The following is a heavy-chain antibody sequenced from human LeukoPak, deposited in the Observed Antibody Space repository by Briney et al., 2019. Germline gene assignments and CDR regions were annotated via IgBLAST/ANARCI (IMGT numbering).Heavy chain of an antibody. CDR1: GFSFSTYW. J-gene: IGHJ4*02. CDR2: IKQDESEK. CDR3: ARAGNFDSGGYYYGIDY. D-gene: IGHD3-22*01. Sequence: PGGSLRLSCAASGFSFSTYWMSWVRQAPGKGLEWVANIKQDESEKYYVDSVKGRFTISRDDSKNTLYLQMNSLRAEDTAVYYCARAGNFDSGGYYYGIDYWGQGTLVTVSS. V-gene: IGHV3-7*02.